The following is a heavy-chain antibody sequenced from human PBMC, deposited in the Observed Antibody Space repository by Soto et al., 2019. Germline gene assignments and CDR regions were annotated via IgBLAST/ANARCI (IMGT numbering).Heavy chain of an antibody. CDR1: GDSISSYY. Sequence: QVQLQESGPGLVKPSETLSLTCTVSGDSISSYYWSWIRQPPGKGLEWIGYIYYSGSINYNPSLNSRVTISVDTSKNQFSLKLSSVTAADTAVYYCSRAGNSGETFDPWGQGTLVTVSS. CDR2: IYYSGSI. D-gene: IGHD5-12*01. J-gene: IGHJ5*02. V-gene: IGHV4-59*01. CDR3: SRAGNSGETFDP.